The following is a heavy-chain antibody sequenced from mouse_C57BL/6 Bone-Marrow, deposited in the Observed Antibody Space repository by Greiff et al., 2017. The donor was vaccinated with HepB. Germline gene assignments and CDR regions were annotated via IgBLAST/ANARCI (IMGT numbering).Heavy chain of an antibody. CDR3: TRSGPITTVVATPFAY. D-gene: IGHD1-1*01. Sequence: VQLQQSGAELVRPGASVTLSCKASGYTFTDYEMHWVKQTPVHGLEWIGAIDPETGGTAYNQKFKGKAILTADKSSSTAYMELRSLTSEDSAVYYCTRSGPITTVVATPFAYWGQGTLVTVSA. CDR2: IDPETGGT. J-gene: IGHJ3*01. CDR1: GYTFTDYE. V-gene: IGHV1-15*01.